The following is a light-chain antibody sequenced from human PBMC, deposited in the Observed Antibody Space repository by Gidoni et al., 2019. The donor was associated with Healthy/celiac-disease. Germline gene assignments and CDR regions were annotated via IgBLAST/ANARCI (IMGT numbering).Light chain of an antibody. V-gene: IGKV1-39*01. Sequence: DLQLTQSPSSLSASVGDRVTITCRASQRISSYLNWYQQKPGKAPKLLIYAASSLQSGVPSRCSGSGSGTDFTRTISSLQPEDGATDYCQQSYRTPITFGQGTRLEIK. CDR3: QQSYRTPIT. J-gene: IGKJ5*01. CDR1: QRISSY. CDR2: AAS.